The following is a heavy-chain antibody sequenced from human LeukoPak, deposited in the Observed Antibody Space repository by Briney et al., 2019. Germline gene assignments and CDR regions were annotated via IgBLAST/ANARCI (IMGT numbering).Heavy chain of an antibody. V-gene: IGHV3-30*18. Sequence: GGSLRLSCAASGFTFSSYGMHWVRQAPGKGLEWVAVISYDGSNKYYADSVKGRFTISRDNSKNTLYLQMNSLRAEDTAVYYCAKERLWYSSSPYYFDYWGQGTLVTVSS. CDR3: AKERLWYSSSPYYFDY. D-gene: IGHD6-13*01. CDR1: GFTFSSYG. CDR2: ISYDGSNK. J-gene: IGHJ4*02.